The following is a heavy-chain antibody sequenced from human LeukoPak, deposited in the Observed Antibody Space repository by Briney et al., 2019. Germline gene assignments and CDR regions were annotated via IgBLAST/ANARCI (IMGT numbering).Heavy chain of an antibody. Sequence: GGSLRLSCAASRFTFSSDAMSWVRQAPQEGLEWGSAISGSGGSTYYADSVQGRFTISRDNSKNTLYLQMNSLRAEDTAVYYCAKEERVAGYFDYWGQGTLVTVSS. J-gene: IGHJ4*02. D-gene: IGHD6-19*01. V-gene: IGHV3-23*01. CDR3: AKEERVAGYFDY. CDR2: ISGSGGST. CDR1: RFTFSSDA.